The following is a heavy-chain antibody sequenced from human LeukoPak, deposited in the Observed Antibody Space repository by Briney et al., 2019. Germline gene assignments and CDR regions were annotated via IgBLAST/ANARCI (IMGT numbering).Heavy chain of an antibody. CDR1: GGSISSGGYY. J-gene: IGHJ6*03. V-gene: IGHV4-30-2*06. D-gene: IGHD2-2*01. CDR3: ARATTTDIVVVPAAIGGYYYYYYMDV. Sequence: PSETLSLTCTVSGGSISSGGYYWSWIRQSPGKGLEWIGYIYHSGSTYYNPSLKSRVTISVDRSKNQFSLKLSSVTAADTAVYYCARATTTDIVVVPAAIGGYYYYYYMDVWGKGTTVTVSS. CDR2: IYHSGST.